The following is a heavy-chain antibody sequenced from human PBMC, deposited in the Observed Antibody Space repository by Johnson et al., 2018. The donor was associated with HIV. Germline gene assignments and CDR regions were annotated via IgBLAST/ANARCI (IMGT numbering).Heavy chain of an antibody. D-gene: IGHD1-20*01. Sequence: VQLVESGGGVVRPGGSLRLSCAASGFTFDDYGMSWVRQAPGKGLEWISGINRSGDWAGYADSVKGRFTISRDNAKNSLYLQMNSLTVEDTALYYCARDNWNDADGAFDIWGQGTMVTVSS. CDR2: INRSGDWA. CDR3: ARDNWNDADGAFDI. V-gene: IGHV3-20*04. CDR1: GFTFDDYG. J-gene: IGHJ3*02.